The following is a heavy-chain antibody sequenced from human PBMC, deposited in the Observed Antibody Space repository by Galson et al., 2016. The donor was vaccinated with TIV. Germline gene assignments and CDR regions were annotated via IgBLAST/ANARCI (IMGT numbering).Heavy chain of an antibody. CDR3: VTATTTPHDY. CDR1: GFTFSGYA. Sequence: SLRLSCAASGFTFSGYAMNWVRQTPGKGLEWISFISISGGAIYYAHSVQGRFTISRDNAKTSLYLQMNSLRGDDTAVYYCVTATTTPHDYWGQGALVTVSS. J-gene: IGHJ4*02. V-gene: IGHV3-48*01. D-gene: IGHD1-1*01. CDR2: ISISGGAI.